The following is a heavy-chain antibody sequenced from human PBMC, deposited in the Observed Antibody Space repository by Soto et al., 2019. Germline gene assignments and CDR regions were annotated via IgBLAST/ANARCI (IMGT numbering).Heavy chain of an antibody. CDR1: GFNFKKFA. Sequence: GGSLRRSGEASGFNFKKFAMGWVRQAPGEGLEWVSGISCCGGSTSYADSVKGRFTLARDDSKNTLSLHLNSLRFEDTARYFCAKADGEQWLIPHLDNWGQGTLVTVSS. CDR2: ISCCGGST. J-gene: IGHJ4*02. D-gene: IGHD6-19*01. CDR3: AKADGEQWLIPHLDN. V-gene: IGHV3-23*01.